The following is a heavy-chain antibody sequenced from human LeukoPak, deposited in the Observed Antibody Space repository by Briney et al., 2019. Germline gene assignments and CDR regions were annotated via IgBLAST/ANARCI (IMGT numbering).Heavy chain of an antibody. CDR2: ISAYNGNT. J-gene: IGHJ4*02. Sequence: GASAKVSCKASGYTFTSYGISWVRQAPGQGLEWMGWISAYNGNTNYAQKLQGRVTMTTDTSTSTAYMELRSLRSDDAAVYYCARTTFDYGDYPPEEDYWGQGTLVTVSS. V-gene: IGHV1-18*01. D-gene: IGHD4-17*01. CDR1: GYTFTSYG. CDR3: ARTTFDYGDYPPEEDY.